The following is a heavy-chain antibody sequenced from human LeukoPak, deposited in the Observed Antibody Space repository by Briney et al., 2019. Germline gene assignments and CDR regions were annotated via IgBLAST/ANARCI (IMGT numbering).Heavy chain of an antibody. V-gene: IGHV3-30*02. CDR2: IRYDGSNK. D-gene: IGHD6-13*01. CDR3: AKGSDSYIAAPVFDY. J-gene: IGHJ4*02. CDR1: GLPFSSYG. Sequence: GGSLRLSCAASGLPFSSYGMHWVRKAPGKGLEGGAFIRYDGSNKYYADSVKGRFTISRDNSKNTLYLQMNSLRAEDTAVYYCAKGSDSYIAAPVFDYWGQGTLVTVSS.